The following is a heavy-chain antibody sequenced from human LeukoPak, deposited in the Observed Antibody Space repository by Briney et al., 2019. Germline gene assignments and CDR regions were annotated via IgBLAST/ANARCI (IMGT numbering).Heavy chain of an antibody. CDR1: GGSFSAYY. J-gene: IGHJ4*03. CDR2: IDHRGDT. D-gene: IGHD1-1*01. V-gene: IGHV4-34*01. CDR3: ARGPTISETGYFDY. Sequence: SETLSLTCAVYGGSFSAYYWSWIRQSPGKGLEWIAEIDHRGDTNYNPSVKSRVSISVDTSKNQFSLKVTSLTAADTAVYYCARGPTISETGYFDYWGQGTLVTVSS.